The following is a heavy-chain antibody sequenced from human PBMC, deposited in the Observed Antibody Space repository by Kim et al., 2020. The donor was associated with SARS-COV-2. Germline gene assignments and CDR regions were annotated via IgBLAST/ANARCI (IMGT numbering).Heavy chain of an antibody. D-gene: IGHD6-19*01. Sequence: GGSLRLSCAASGFTFGDYAMHWVRQAPGKGLEWVSGISWNSGSIGYADSVKGRFTISRDNAKNSLYLQMNSLRAEDTALYYCAKEGQWLAQEEGYYYYGMDVWGQGTTVTVSS. V-gene: IGHV3-9*01. J-gene: IGHJ6*02. CDR2: ISWNSGSI. CDR3: AKEGQWLAQEEGYYYYGMDV. CDR1: GFTFGDYA.